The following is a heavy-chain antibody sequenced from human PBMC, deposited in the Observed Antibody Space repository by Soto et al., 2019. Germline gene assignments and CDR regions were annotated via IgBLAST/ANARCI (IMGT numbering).Heavy chain of an antibody. Sequence: VGSLRLSCAAAGFNFSGYIMNWVRQAPGKGLEWVSYISRSSGTIYYADSVKGRFTISRDNAKNSLYLQMNSLRAEDTAVYYCARDPDYYGSGSYLDYWGQGTLVTVSS. CDR2: ISRSSGTI. V-gene: IGHV3-48*01. J-gene: IGHJ4*02. CDR3: ARDPDYYGSGSYLDY. CDR1: GFNFSGYI. D-gene: IGHD3-10*01.